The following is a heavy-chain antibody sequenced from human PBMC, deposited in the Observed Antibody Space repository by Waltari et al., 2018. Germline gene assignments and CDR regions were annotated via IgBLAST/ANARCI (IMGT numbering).Heavy chain of an antibody. Sequence: QVQLQESGPGLVKPSETLSLTCAVSGYSISSGYYWGWLRQPPGKGLEWIGSIYHSGSTYYNPSLKSRVTISVDTSKNQFSLKLSSVTAADTAVYYCARRTAADGFDYWGQGTLVTVSS. CDR1: GYSISSGYY. D-gene: IGHD6-13*01. CDR3: ARRTAADGFDY. V-gene: IGHV4-38-2*01. CDR2: IYHSGST. J-gene: IGHJ4*02.